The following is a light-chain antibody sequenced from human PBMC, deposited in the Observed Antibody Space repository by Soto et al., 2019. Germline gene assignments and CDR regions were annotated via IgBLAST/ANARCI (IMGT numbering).Light chain of an antibody. J-gene: IGKJ4*01. V-gene: IGKV3-20*01. CDR3: HQYGSSPPD. CDR2: GAS. Sequence: EVVLTQSPGTLSLSPGERATLSFRASQSVSSSYLAWYQQKPGQAPRLLIYGASSRATGIPDRFSGSGSGTDFTLTIIRLEPEDFAVYYCHQYGSSPPDFGGGTKV. CDR1: QSVSSSY.